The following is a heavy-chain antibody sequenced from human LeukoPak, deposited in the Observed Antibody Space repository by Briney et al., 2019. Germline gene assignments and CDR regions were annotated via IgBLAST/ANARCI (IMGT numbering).Heavy chain of an antibody. CDR2: ISGDGGGT. D-gene: IGHD4-17*01. Sequence: RGSPRLSCAASGFTFDDFAMHWVCQAPGKGLEWVSLISGDGGGTYYADSVKGRFIISRDNGKNSLSLHMNSLRAEDTALYYCAKPTAMTTPYYFDSWGQGTLVTVSS. J-gene: IGHJ4*02. CDR3: AKPTAMTTPYYFDS. CDR1: GFTFDDFA. V-gene: IGHV3-43*02.